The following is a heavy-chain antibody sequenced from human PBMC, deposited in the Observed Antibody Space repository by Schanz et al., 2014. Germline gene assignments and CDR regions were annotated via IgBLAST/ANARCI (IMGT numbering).Heavy chain of an antibody. CDR2: INPSGGST. CDR3: ARDGVDAAAGGNY. D-gene: IGHD6-13*01. J-gene: IGHJ4*02. CDR1: GYTFTSDS. Sequence: QVHLVQSGAELKKPGTSVKVSCKASGYTFTSDSMHWVRQAPGQGLEWMGMINPSGGSTTYAQKFQGRVTMTRDTSTSTVYMELSSLRSEDTAVYYCARDGVDAAAGGNYWGQGALVTVSS. V-gene: IGHV1-46*03.